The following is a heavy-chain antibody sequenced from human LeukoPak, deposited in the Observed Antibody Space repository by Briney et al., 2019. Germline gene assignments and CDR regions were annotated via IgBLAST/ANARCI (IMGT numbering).Heavy chain of an antibody. D-gene: IGHD5-12*01. V-gene: IGHV4-30-2*01. CDR3: ARGGPSGYGKLYAFDI. CDR1: GGSISSGGYS. Sequence: SETLSLTCAVSGGSISSGGYSWSWIRQPPGKGLEWIGYIYHSGSTYYNPSLKSRVTISVDRSKNQFFLKLSSVTAADTAVYYCARGGPSGYGKLYAFDICGQGTMVTVSS. CDR2: IYHSGST. J-gene: IGHJ3*02.